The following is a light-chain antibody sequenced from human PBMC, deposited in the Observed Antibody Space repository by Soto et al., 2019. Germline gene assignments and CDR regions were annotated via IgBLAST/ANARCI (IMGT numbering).Light chain of an antibody. V-gene: IGKV3-20*01. CDR1: QSISSY. CDR2: GAF. Sequence: TQSPSSLSASVGDRVTITCRASQSISSYLNWYQQKPGQAPRLLIYGAFTRATGIPDRFSGSGSGTDFSLTISRLEPEDFAVYYCQQYGSSPPWTFGQGTTVEIK. CDR3: QQYGSSPPWT. J-gene: IGKJ1*01.